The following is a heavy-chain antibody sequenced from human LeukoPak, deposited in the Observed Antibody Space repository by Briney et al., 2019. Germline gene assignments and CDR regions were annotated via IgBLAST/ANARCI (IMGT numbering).Heavy chain of an antibody. CDR2: ISSSSSYK. CDR3: ARRWGSHDAFDI. J-gene: IGHJ3*02. V-gene: IGHV3-21*01. D-gene: IGHD7-27*01. Sequence: GGSLRLSCVASGLNFGESAMHWVRQAPGKGLEWVSSISSSSSYKYYADSVKGRFTISRDNAKNSLYLQMNSLRAEDTAVYYCARRWGSHDAFDIWGQGTMVTVSS. CDR1: GLNFGESA.